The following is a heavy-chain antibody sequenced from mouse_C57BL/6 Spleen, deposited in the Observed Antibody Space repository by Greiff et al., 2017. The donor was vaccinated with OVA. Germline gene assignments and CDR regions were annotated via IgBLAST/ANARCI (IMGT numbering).Heavy chain of an antibody. J-gene: IGHJ2*01. CDR1: GYAFTNYL. Sequence: QVQLQQSGAELVRPGTSVKVSCKASGYAFTNYLIEWVKQRPGQGLEWIGVINPGSGGTNYNEKFKGKATLTADKSSSTAYMQLSSLTSEDSAVYFCARGLPHFDYWGQGTTLTVSS. CDR2: INPGSGGT. CDR3: ARGLPHFDY. V-gene: IGHV1-54*01. D-gene: IGHD2-2*01.